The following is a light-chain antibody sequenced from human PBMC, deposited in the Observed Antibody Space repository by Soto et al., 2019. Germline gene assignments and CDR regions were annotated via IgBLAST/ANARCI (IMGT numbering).Light chain of an antibody. V-gene: IGKV3-15*01. CDR2: DAS. Sequence: IVLTQSPATLSVSPGERATLSCRASQGVGSNLAWYQQRPGQAPRLLIYDASTRATGIPDRFSGGGSGTEFTLTISSLQSDDFAVYYCQHFNIWPHMPTFCGGTKLEIK. J-gene: IGKJ4*01. CDR3: QHFNIWPHMPT. CDR1: QGVGSN.